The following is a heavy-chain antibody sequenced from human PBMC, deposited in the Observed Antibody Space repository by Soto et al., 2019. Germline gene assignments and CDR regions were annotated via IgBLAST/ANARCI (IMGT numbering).Heavy chain of an antibody. CDR3: ARGRIVVVTAMYFQH. CDR2: INHSGST. D-gene: IGHD2-21*02. V-gene: IGHV4-34*01. CDR1: GGSFSGYY. Sequence: PSETLSLTCAVYGGSFSGYYWSWIRQPPGKGLEWIGEINHSGSTNYNPSLKSRVTISVDTSKNQFSLKLSSVTAADTAVYYCARGRIVVVTAMYFQHWGQGTLVT. J-gene: IGHJ1*01.